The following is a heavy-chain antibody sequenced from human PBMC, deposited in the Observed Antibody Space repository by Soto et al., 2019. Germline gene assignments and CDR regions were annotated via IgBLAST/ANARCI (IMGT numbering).Heavy chain of an antibody. CDR1: GFTFSNHG. D-gene: IGHD3-16*01. J-gene: IGHJ4*02. Sequence: GSLRLSCAASGFTFSNHGMHWVRQAPGKGLEWVAIISYDGSKEYYGDSVKGRFTIARDNFKNTLHLQMNSLRVEDTAVYYCAKDRVESGMGEIDYWGQGTLVTVSS. CDR2: ISYDGSKE. CDR3: AKDRVESGMGEIDY. V-gene: IGHV3-30*18.